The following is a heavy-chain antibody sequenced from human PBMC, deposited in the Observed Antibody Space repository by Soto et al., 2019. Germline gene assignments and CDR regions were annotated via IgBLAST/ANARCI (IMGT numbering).Heavy chain of an antibody. Sequence: ASVKVSCKASGYTFTGYYMHWVRQAPGQGLEWMGWINPNSGGTNYAQKFQGWVTMTRDTSISTAYMELSRLRSDDTPVYYCARGGGAVAVHGSHYYYGMDLWGQGTTVTVS. V-gene: IGHV1-2*04. CDR3: ARGGGAVAVHGSHYYYGMDL. D-gene: IGHD6-19*01. CDR1: GYTFTGYY. J-gene: IGHJ6*02. CDR2: INPNSGGT.